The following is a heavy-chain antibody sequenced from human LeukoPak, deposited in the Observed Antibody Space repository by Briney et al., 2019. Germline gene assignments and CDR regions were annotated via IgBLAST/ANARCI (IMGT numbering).Heavy chain of an antibody. J-gene: IGHJ4*02. V-gene: IGHV4-31*03. CDR2: IYYSGST. Sequence: SETLSLTCTVSGGSISSGGYYWSWIRQHPGKGLEWIGYIYYSGSTYYNPSLKSRVTISVDTSKTQFSLKLSSVTAADTAVYYRARGPEALVHRYYLDHWGQGTLVTVSS. CDR1: GGSISSGGYY. CDR3: ARGPEALVHRYYLDH. D-gene: IGHD6-13*01.